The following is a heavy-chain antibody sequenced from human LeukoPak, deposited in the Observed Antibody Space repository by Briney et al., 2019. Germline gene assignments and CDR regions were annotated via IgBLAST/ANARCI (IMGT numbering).Heavy chain of an antibody. CDR2: ISSSSSSYI. J-gene: IGHJ6*02. CDR1: GFTFSSYE. CDR3: ARVLLWFGERTENYYYGMDV. D-gene: IGHD3-10*01. Sequence: GGSLRLSCIASGFTFSSYEMNWVRQAPGKGLEWVSSISSSSSSYIYYADSVKGRFTISRDNAKNSLYLQMNSLRAEDTAVYYCARVLLWFGERTENYYYGMDVWGQGTTVTVSS. V-gene: IGHV3-21*01.